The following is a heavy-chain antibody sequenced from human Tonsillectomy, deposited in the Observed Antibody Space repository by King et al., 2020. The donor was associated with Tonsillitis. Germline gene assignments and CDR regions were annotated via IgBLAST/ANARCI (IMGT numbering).Heavy chain of an antibody. D-gene: IGHD3-10*01. V-gene: IGHV4-61*02. J-gene: IGHJ6*03. Sequence: QLQESGPGLVKPSQTLSLTCTVSGGSISSGTYYWNWIRQPAGKRLEWIGRIYTSGNTNYNPSLTSRVTISVDTSKNQFSLKLRSVTAADTAVYYCAGEGRLGHYYYYYYMDVWGKGTTVTVSS. CDR3: AGEGRLGHYYYYYYMDV. CDR1: GGSISSGTYY. CDR2: IYTSGNT.